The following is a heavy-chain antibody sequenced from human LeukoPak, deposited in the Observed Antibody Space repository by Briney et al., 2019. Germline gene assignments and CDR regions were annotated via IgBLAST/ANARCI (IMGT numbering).Heavy chain of an antibody. CDR1: GYTFTSYG. D-gene: IGHD3-10*01. Sequence: AAVKVSCKASGYTFTSYGISWVRQAPGQGLEWMGWISAYNGNTNYAQKLQGRVTMTTDTSTSTAYMELRSLRSDDAAVYYCARGYMVRGCFDYWGQGTLVTVSS. V-gene: IGHV1-18*01. CDR2: ISAYNGNT. CDR3: ARGYMVRGCFDY. J-gene: IGHJ4*02.